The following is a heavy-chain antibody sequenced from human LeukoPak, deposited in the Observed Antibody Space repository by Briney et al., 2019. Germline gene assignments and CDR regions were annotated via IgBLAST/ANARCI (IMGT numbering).Heavy chain of an antibody. CDR1: GFTFSTSG. CDR2: ISSRSESK. Sequence: PGGSPRLSCAASGFTFSTSGMNWVRQAPGKGLQWVAYISSRSESKYYAASVKGRFTISRDNARNSLYLQMNSLRDDDTALYYCARVWQLGVWGQGTAVTVSS. J-gene: IGHJ6*02. CDR3: ARVWQLGV. V-gene: IGHV3-48*02. D-gene: IGHD3-10*01.